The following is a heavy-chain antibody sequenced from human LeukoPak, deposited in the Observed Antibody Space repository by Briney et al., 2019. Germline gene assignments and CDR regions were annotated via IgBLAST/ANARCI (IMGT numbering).Heavy chain of an antibody. CDR2: IYYSGST. Sequence: KPSETLSLTCSVSGGSISSSRDYWGWIRQPPGKGLEWIGSIYYSGSTYYNPSLKSRVTISVDTSKNQFSLKLSSVTAADTAVYYCARHGYSYGVDYWGQGTLVTVSS. J-gene: IGHJ4*02. D-gene: IGHD5-18*01. CDR1: GGSISSSRDY. V-gene: IGHV4-39*01. CDR3: ARHGYSYGVDY.